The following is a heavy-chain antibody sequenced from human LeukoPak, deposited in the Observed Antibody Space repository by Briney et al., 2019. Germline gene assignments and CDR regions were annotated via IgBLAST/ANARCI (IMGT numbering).Heavy chain of an antibody. CDR1: VLTFSIYS. CDR2: ISASGSST. V-gene: IGHV3-23*01. J-gene: IGHJ4*02. Sequence: GGSLRLSCAVSVLTFSIYSMCCVRHAPGGGLFWVLGISASGSSTYYAYTVNGRFTNSRDNSKNTLYLQMKSLRAEDTAVYYCAKDAAGPEYWGQGTLVTVSS. CDR3: AKDAAGPEY. D-gene: IGHD6-13*01.